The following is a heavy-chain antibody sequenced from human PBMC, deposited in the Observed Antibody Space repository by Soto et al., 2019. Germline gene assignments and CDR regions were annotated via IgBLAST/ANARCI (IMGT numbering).Heavy chain of an antibody. D-gene: IGHD3-9*01. J-gene: IGHJ3*02. Sequence: ASVKVSCKASGYTFTSYGISWVRQAPGQGLEWMGWISAYNGNTNYAQKLQGRVTMTTDTSTSTAYMELRSLRSDDTAVYYCVSTLRYFDWLLSPYAFDIWGQGTMVTVSS. CDR2: ISAYNGNT. V-gene: IGHV1-18*01. CDR3: VSTLRYFDWLLSPYAFDI. CDR1: GYTFTSYG.